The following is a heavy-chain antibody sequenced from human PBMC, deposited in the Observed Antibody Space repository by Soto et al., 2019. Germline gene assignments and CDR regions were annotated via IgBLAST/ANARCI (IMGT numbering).Heavy chain of an antibody. D-gene: IGHD2-2*01. CDR1: GFTFSSYS. CDR3: ARYIPGVRYYGMDV. Sequence: PGGSLRLSCAASGFTFSSYSMNWVRQAPGKGLEWVSSIGESGTPTYYADSVKGRFTISRDNSGNTLFLEMYSLRAEDTAVYYCARYIPGVRYYGMDVWGQGTTVTVSS. J-gene: IGHJ6*02. CDR2: IGESGTPT. V-gene: IGHV3-21*04.